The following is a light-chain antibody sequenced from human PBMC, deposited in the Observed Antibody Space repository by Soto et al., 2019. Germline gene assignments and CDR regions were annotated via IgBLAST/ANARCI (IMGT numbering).Light chain of an antibody. CDR2: TTS. Sequence: IVLTQSPGTVSLSPGERATLSCRASQSGSSSYLAWYQRKPGQAPRLLIHTTSIRATDIPDRFSGSGSGTDFTLTISRLEPEDSAVYYCQQCGGSPLFSFGPGTKVDIK. J-gene: IGKJ3*01. CDR1: QSGSSSY. V-gene: IGKV3-20*01. CDR3: QQCGGSPLFS.